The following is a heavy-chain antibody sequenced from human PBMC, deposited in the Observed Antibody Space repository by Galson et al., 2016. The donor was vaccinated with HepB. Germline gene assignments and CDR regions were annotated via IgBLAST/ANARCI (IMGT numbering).Heavy chain of an antibody. CDR2: ISSSGSTI. D-gene: IGHD3-9*01. Sequence: SLRLSCAASGITFSDSYMTWIRQAPGKGLEWLSYISSSGSTIYYADSVKGRFTISRDNAKNSLHLQMNSLRDGDTAVYYCARDIFWYFDLWGRGTLVAVSS. V-gene: IGHV3-11*04. CDR3: ARDIFWYFDL. CDR1: GITFSDSY. J-gene: IGHJ2*01.